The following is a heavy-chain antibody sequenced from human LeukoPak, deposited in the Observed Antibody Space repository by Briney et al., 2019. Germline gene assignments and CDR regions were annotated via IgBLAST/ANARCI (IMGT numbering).Heavy chain of an antibody. D-gene: IGHD5-18*01. CDR2: MNPNSGNT. CDR1: GYTFTSYD. V-gene: IGHV1-8*03. Sequence: ASVKVSCKASGYTFTSYDINWVRQATGQGLEWMGWMNPNSGNTGYAQKFQGRVTVTRNTSISTAYMELSSLRAEDTAVYYCAKDGLDTAMVISWGQGTLVTVSS. J-gene: IGHJ4*02. CDR3: AKDGLDTAMVIS.